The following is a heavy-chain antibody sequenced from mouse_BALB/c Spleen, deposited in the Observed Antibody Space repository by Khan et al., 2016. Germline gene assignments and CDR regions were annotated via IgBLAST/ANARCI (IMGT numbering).Heavy chain of an antibody. CDR2: IRYSGST. D-gene: IGHD1-2*01. CDR3: TRSPTATRYFDV. V-gene: IGHV3-2*02. J-gene: IGHJ1*01. CDR1: GYSITSDYA. Sequence: EVQLQESGPGLVKPSQSLSLTCTVTGYSITSDYAWNWIRQFPGNKLEWMGYIRYSGSTTYNPSLKSQISITRDTSKNQFFLQLYSVTTEDTATYYCTRSPTATRYFDVWGAGTPVTVSS.